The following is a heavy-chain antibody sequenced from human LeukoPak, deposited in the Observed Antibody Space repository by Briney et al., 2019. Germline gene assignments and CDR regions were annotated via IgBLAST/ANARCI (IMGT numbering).Heavy chain of an antibody. CDR1: GYTFTSYY. D-gene: IGHD3-16*01. J-gene: IGHJ3*02. CDR3: ARDRVLAAEGGGVNAFDI. CDR2: INPSGGST. Sequence: ASVKVSCKASGYTFTSYYMHWVRQAPGQGLEWMGIINPSGGSTSHAQKFQGRVTMTRDMSTSTVYMELSSLRSEDTAVYYCARDRVLAAEGGGVNAFDIWGQGTMVTVSS. V-gene: IGHV1-46*01.